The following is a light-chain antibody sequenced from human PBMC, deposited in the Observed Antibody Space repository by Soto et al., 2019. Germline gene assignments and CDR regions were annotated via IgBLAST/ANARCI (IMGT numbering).Light chain of an antibody. CDR2: DDY. CDR3: QVWDSLSDHWM. J-gene: IGLJ3*02. CDR1: NIGTKS. V-gene: IGLV3-21*02. Sequence: SYELTQPPSVSVAPGQTARITCGGNNIGTKSVHWYQQKPGQAPVLVVYDDYDRPSGIPERFSGSNSGNTATLTISRVEAGDEADYYCQVWDSLSDHWMFGGGTKLTVL.